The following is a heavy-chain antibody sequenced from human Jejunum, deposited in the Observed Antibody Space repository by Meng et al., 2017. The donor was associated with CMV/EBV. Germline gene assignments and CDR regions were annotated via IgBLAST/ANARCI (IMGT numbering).Heavy chain of an antibody. CDR1: DYTFYTHA. D-gene: IGHD3-16*01. CDR3: ARKLRGGGWFDP. Sequence: QVQLGQSGAEVKKPGASVKGSCKASDYTFYTHAISWVRQAPGQGLEWMGWISPYNGNTKYAQNLQGRVTLTTDISTSTAYMELRSLRSDDTAVYYCARKLRGGGWFDPWGQGTLVTVSS. V-gene: IGHV1-18*01. J-gene: IGHJ5*02. CDR2: ISPYNGNT.